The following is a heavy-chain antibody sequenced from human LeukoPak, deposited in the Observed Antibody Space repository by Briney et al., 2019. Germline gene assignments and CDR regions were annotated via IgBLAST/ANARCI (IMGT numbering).Heavy chain of an antibody. Sequence: ASVKVSCKASGYTFTSYDINWVRQATGQGLEWVGWMNPNSGNTGYAQKFQGRVTMTRNTSISTAYMELSSLRSEDTAVYYCARRGRRWLRWFNYGMDVWGQGTTVTVSS. D-gene: IGHD5-12*01. CDR1: GYTFTSYD. J-gene: IGHJ6*02. V-gene: IGHV1-8*01. CDR3: ARRGRRWLRWFNYGMDV. CDR2: MNPNSGNT.